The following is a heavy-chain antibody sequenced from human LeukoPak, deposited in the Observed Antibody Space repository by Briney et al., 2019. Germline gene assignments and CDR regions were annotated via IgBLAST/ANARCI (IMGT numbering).Heavy chain of an antibody. V-gene: IGHV3-74*01. J-gene: IGHJ4*02. D-gene: IGHD1-26*01. CDR3: ARVGGSYSVDY. Sequence: QPGGSLRLSCAASGFTFSSYWMHWVRQAPGRGLVWVSHINSHGSSTNYADSVKGRFTISRDNAKNTLYLQMNSLRAEDTPVYYCARVGGSYSVDYWGQETLVTVSS. CDR2: INSHGSST. CDR1: GFTFSSYW.